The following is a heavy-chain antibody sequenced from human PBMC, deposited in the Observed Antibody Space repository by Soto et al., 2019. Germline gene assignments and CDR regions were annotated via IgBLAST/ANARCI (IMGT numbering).Heavy chain of an antibody. V-gene: IGHV1-3*01. J-gene: IGHJ4*02. CDR1: GYTFTSYA. D-gene: IGHD1-26*01. CDR3: ARGLGLYYFDY. Sequence: ASVKVSCKASGYTFTSYAMHWVRQAPGQRLEWMGWINAGNGNTKYSQKFQGRVPITRDTSASTAYMELSSLRSEDTAVYYCARGLGLYYFDYWGQGTLVTVSS. CDR2: INAGNGNT.